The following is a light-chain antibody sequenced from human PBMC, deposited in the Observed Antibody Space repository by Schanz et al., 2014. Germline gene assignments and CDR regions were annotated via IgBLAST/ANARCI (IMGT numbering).Light chain of an antibody. J-gene: IGKJ1*01. CDR3: QQYDTYSPT. CDR2: GAS. V-gene: IGKV3-20*01. CDR1: QSVSSSY. Sequence: EIVLTQSPGTLSLSPGERATLSCRASQSVSSSYLAWYQQKPGQAPRLLIYGASSRATGIPARFSGSGSGTEFTLTISSLQPDDFATYYCQQYDTYSPTFGQGTKVEIK.